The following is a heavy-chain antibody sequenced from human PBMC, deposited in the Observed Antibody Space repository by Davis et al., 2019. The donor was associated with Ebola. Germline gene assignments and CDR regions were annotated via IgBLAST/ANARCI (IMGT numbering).Heavy chain of an antibody. D-gene: IGHD4-23*01. CDR2: ISSSGSTI. J-gene: IGHJ6*02. Sequence: GESLKISCAASGFTFSDYYMSWIRQAPGKGLEWVSYISSSGSTIYYADSVKGRFTISRDNAKNSLYLQMNSLRAEDTAVYYCARDATTVVTLDYGMDVWGQGTTVTVSS. V-gene: IGHV3-11*01. CDR3: ARDATTVVTLDYGMDV. CDR1: GFTFSDYY.